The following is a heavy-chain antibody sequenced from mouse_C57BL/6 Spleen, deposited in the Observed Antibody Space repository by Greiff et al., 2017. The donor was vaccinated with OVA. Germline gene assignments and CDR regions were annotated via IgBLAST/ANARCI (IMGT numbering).Heavy chain of an antibody. CDR1: GYTFTSYW. D-gene: IGHD1-1*01. Sequence: VQLQQPGAELVKPGASVKLSCKASGYTFTSYWMQWVKQRPGQGLEWIGEIDPSDSYTNYNQKFKGKATLTVDTSSSTACMQLSSLTSEDSAVYYCARPYYYGSRGFFAYWGQGTLVTVSA. CDR3: ARPYYYGSRGFFAY. V-gene: IGHV1-50*01. J-gene: IGHJ3*01. CDR2: IDPSDSYT.